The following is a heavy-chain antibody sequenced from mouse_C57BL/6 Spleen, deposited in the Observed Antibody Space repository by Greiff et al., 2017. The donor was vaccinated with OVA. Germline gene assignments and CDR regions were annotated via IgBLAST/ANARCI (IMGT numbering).Heavy chain of an antibody. CDR2: IDPETGGT. CDR3: TRERGLRDY. J-gene: IGHJ2*01. CDR1: GYTFTDYE. V-gene: IGHV1-15*01. Sequence: VQVVESGAELVRPGASVTLSCKASGYTFTDYEMHWVKQTPVHGLEWIGAIDPETGGTAYNQKFKGKAILTADKSSSTAYMELRSLTSEDSAVYYCTRERGLRDYWGQGTTLTVSS.